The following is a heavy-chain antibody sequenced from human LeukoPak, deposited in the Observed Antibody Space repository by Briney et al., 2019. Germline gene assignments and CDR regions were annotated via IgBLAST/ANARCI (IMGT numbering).Heavy chain of an antibody. J-gene: IGHJ4*02. CDR3: ARGRRITIFGVVIIDGNYFDY. Sequence: GGSLRLSCAASGFTFSSYWMSWVRQAPGKGLEWVANIKQDGSEKYYVDSVKGRFTISRDNAKNSLYLQVNSLRAEDTAVYYCARGRRITIFGVVIIDGNYFDYWGQGTLVTVSS. CDR2: IKQDGSEK. D-gene: IGHD3-3*01. V-gene: IGHV3-7*01. CDR1: GFTFSSYW.